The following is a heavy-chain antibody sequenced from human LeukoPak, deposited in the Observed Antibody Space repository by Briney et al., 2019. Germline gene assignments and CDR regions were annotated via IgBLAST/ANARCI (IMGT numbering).Heavy chain of an antibody. Sequence: PSQTLSLTCTVSDGSISSSSYYWDWFRQPPGKGLEWIGSIYYSGSTYYNPSLKSRVTISVDTSKNQFSLKLSSVTAADTAVYYCARDLRGRIAVAGSDAFDIWGQGTMVTVSS. CDR2: IYYSGST. V-gene: IGHV4-39*02. D-gene: IGHD6-19*01. J-gene: IGHJ3*02. CDR3: ARDLRGRIAVAGSDAFDI. CDR1: DGSISSSSYY.